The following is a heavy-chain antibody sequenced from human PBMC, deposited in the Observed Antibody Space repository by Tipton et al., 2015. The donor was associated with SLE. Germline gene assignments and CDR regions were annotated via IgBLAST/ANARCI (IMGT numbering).Heavy chain of an antibody. V-gene: IGHV4-61*10. Sequence: TLSLTCTVSGGSISSGSYYWSWIRQPAGKGLEWIGYIYYSGSTNYNPSLKSRVTISVDTSKNQFSLKLSSVTAADTAVYYCARVGFGGAGLDYWGQGTLVTVSS. J-gene: IGHJ4*02. CDR1: GGSISSGSYY. CDR3: ARVGFGGAGLDY. CDR2: IYYSGST. D-gene: IGHD3-16*01.